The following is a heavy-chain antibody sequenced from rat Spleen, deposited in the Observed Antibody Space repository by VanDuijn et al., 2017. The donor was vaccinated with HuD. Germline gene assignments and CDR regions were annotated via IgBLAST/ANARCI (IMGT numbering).Heavy chain of an antibody. V-gene: IGHV5-7*01. D-gene: IGHD1-9*01. Sequence: EVQLVESGGGLVQPGRSLKISCAASGFIFSDFHLAWVRQAPTKGLEWVASINYDGSSIYYRDSVKGRFTVSRDNAKSSLNLEMDSLRSEDTATYFCVRYSGKYYGYNFLNYWGQGVMVTVSS. CDR3: VRYSGKYYGYNFLNY. J-gene: IGHJ2*01. CDR1: GFIFSDFH. CDR2: INYDGSSI.